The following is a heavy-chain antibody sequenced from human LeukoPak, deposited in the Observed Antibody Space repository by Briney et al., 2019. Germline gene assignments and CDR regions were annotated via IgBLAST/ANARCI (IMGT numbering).Heavy chain of an antibody. J-gene: IGHJ4*02. CDR3: ARHYSSSWSHDLRDSAGLDY. CDR1: GYIFSIYW. V-gene: IGHV5-51*01. CDR2: IYPGESDT. Sequence: GESLKISCQGSGYIFSIYWIAWVRQMPGRGLEWMGIIYPGESDTRYSPSFQGQVTISADKSISTAHLQWSSLKASDTAMYYCARHYSSSWSHDLRDSAGLDYWGQGTLVTVSS. D-gene: IGHD6-13*01.